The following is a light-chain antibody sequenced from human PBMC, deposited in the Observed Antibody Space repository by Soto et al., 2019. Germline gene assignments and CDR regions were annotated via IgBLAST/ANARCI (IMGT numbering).Light chain of an antibody. J-gene: IGKJ5*01. CDR3: QQYNDRPPIT. CDR2: GAT. Sequence: IVLTQSPATLSVSPGGRPTLSCSASQSISSNLAWYQQKPGQAPRLLIYGATTRATGIPARFSGSGSGSEFTLTISGLQSEDFAVYYCQQYNDRPPITFGQGTRLEIK. V-gene: IGKV3-15*01. CDR1: QSISSN.